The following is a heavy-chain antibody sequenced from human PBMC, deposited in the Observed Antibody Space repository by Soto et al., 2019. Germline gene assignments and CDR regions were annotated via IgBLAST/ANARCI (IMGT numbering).Heavy chain of an antibody. V-gene: IGHV3-48*03. D-gene: IGHD2-2*02. CDR3: ARDSLKAAAVIQGFDY. Sequence: GGSLRLSCAASGFTFSSYEMNWVRQAPGKGLEWVSYISSSGSTIYYADSVKGRFIISRDNAKNSLYLQMNSLSAEDTAVYYCARDSLKAAAVIQGFDYWGQGTLVTVSS. CDR2: ISSSGSTI. J-gene: IGHJ4*02. CDR1: GFTFSSYE.